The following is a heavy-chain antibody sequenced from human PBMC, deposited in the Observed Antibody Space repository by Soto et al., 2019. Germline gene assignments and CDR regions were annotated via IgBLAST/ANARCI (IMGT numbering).Heavy chain of an antibody. J-gene: IGHJ3*02. Sequence: GGSLRLSCAASGFSFSHYAMHWVRQPPGKGLEWVALISYDGENQYFTDSVKGRFTISRDNSKNTLYLQMNSLRAEDTAVYYCARSPSSYYDFWSVDAFDIWGQGTMVTVSS. V-gene: IGHV3-30*04. CDR3: ARSPSSYYDFWSVDAFDI. D-gene: IGHD3-3*01. CDR2: ISYDGENQ. CDR1: GFSFSHYA.